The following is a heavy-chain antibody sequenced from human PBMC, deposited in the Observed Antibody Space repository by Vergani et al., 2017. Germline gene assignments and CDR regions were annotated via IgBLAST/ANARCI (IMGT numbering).Heavy chain of an antibody. J-gene: IGHJ3*02. V-gene: IGHV3-9*01. CDR1: GFTFDDYA. CDR3: AKDISRTGHAFDI. Sequence: EVQLVESGGGLVQPGRSLRLSCAASGFTFDDYAMHWVRQAPGKGLEWVSGISWNSGSIDYADSVKGRFTISRDNAKNSLYLQMNSLRAEDTALYYCAKDISRTGHAFDIWGQGTLVTVSS. D-gene: IGHD7-27*01. CDR2: ISWNSGSI.